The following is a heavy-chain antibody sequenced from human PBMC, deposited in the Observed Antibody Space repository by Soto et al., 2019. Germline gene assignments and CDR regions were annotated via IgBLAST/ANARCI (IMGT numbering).Heavy chain of an antibody. J-gene: IGHJ4*02. Sequence: QVQLVQSGAEVRKPGSSVKVSCQSFGVSFSSYAFRWVRQAPGQGLEWMGGLIVILGTTNYAQKFKGRVTFTADESTSTAYMEVSSLESEDTSIYYCASGYYDSSGYSIDYWGQGTQVTVSS. CDR1: GVSFSSYA. CDR2: LIVILGTT. CDR3: ASGYYDSSGYSIDY. D-gene: IGHD3-22*01. V-gene: IGHV1-69*01.